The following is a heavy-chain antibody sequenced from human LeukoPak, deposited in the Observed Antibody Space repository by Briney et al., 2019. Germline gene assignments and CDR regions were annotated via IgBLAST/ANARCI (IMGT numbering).Heavy chain of an antibody. D-gene: IGHD3-16*01. Sequence: GGSLRLSCAASGFTFSTYAMNWVRHTPGKGLEWVSSIVGSGADTYYADSVKGRFTISRDNSKNTLYLQMDSLRAEDTALYYCAKDDNYIRFLSWGQGTLVTVSS. CDR2: IVGSGADT. V-gene: IGHV3-23*01. CDR3: AKDDNYIRFLS. CDR1: GFTFSTYA. J-gene: IGHJ5*02.